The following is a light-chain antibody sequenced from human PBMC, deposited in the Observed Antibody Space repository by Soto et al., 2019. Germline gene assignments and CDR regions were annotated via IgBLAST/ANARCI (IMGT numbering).Light chain of an antibody. J-gene: IGKJ3*01. CDR2: GAS. Sequence: EIVLTQSPGTLSLSPGDRATLSCRASQSVSSTYLAWYQQKPGQAPRLLLYGASTRATGIPDRFSGTGSGTDFTLTLRRLEPEDFAVDYCQQYGSSPPITFGPGTKVDIK. CDR1: QSVSSTY. CDR3: QQYGSSPPIT. V-gene: IGKV3-20*01.